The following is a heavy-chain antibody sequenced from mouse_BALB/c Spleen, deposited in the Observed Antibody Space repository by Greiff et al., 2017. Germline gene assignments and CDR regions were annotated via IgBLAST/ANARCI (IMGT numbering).Heavy chain of an antibody. V-gene: IGHV5-12-1*01. CDR1: GFAFSSYD. J-gene: IGHJ3*01. Sequence: EVKLVESGGGLVKPGGSLKLSCAASGFAFSSYDMSWVRQTPEKRLEWVAYISSGGGSTYYPDTVKGRFTISRDNAKNTLYLQMSSLKSEDTAMYYCARHRAGPAWFAYWGQGTLVTVSA. CDR3: ARHRAGPAWFAY. D-gene: IGHD3-3*01. CDR2: ISSGGGST.